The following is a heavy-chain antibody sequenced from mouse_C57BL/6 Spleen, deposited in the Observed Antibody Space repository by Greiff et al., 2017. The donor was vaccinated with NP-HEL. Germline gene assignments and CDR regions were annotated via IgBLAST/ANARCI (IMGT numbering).Heavy chain of an antibody. V-gene: IGHV1-64*01. Sequence: VQLQQPGAELVKPGASVKLSCKASGYTFTSYWMHWVKQRPGQGLEWIGMIHPNSGSTNYNEKFKSKATLTVDKSSSTAYMQLSSLTSEDSAVYFCARWGYGSATWDYWGQGTTLTVSS. CDR2: IHPNSGST. D-gene: IGHD2-14*01. CDR1: GYTFTSYW. CDR3: ARWGYGSATWDY. J-gene: IGHJ2*01.